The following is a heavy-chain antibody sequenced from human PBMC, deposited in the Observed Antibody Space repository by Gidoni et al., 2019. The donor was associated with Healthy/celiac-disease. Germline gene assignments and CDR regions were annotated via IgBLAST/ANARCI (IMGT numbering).Heavy chain of an antibody. D-gene: IGHD1-1*01. Sequence: QLIQTGGGSVRHGVYLCLAGASFGFTLSSYWMSWVRQAPGKGLEWVANIKQDGSETYYVDPVKGRFTISRDNAKNSLYLQMNSLRAEDTAVYYCATSHDTTALYYFDYWGQGTLVTVSS. CDR2: IKQDGSET. CDR1: GFTLSSYW. CDR3: ATSHDTTALYYFDY. J-gene: IGHJ4*02. V-gene: IGHV3-7*01.